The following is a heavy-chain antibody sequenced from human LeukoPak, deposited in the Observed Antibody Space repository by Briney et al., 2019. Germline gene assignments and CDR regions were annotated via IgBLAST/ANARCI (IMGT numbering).Heavy chain of an antibody. CDR1: GGSISNNY. Sequence: SETLSLTCTVSGGSISNNYWSWIRQPPGKGLEWIGYIYYSGSTNYNPSLKSGITISEDTSKNQFSLKLSSVTAADTAVYYCARGGGNYYFALDVWGQGTTVTVSS. D-gene: IGHD3-16*01. CDR3: ARGGGNYYFALDV. V-gene: IGHV4-59*01. CDR2: IYYSGST. J-gene: IGHJ6*02.